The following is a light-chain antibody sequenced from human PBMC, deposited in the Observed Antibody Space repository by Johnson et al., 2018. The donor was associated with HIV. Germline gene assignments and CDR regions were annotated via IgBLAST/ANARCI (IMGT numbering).Light chain of an antibody. CDR3: GTWDSSLSTYV. Sequence: QSVLTQPPSVSAAPGQKVTISCSGSSSNIGNNYVSWYQHLPGTAPKILIYDNNQRPSGIPDRFSVSKSGTSATLGITGLQTGDEADYYCGTWDSSLSTYVFGSGTKVTVL. CDR1: SSNIGNNY. V-gene: IGLV1-51*01. J-gene: IGLJ1*01. CDR2: DNN.